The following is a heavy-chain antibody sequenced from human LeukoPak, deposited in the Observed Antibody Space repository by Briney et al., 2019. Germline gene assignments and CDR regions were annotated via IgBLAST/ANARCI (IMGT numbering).Heavy chain of an antibody. CDR3: ARVANYDDDSGASTFYFDF. CDR2: IIPLFDST. Sequence: ASVKVSCKASGDTFSNFGFSWVRQAPGHGLEWLGGIIPLFDSTDYAPKFQGRVTITADESTRTVYMELRSLRSDDTALYYCARVANYDDDSGASTFYFDFWGQGTLVSVSS. V-gene: IGHV1-69*13. D-gene: IGHD3-22*01. J-gene: IGHJ4*02. CDR1: GDTFSNFG.